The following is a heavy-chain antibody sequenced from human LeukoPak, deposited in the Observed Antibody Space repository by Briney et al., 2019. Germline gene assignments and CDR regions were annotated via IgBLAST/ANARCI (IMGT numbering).Heavy chain of an antibody. D-gene: IGHD5-24*01. CDR2: INYRGST. V-gene: IGHV4-59*01. Sequence: SETLSLTCTVSGGSIGTYFWSWIRQPPGKGLEWIGYINYRGSTNYNPSLKSRVTISADTSKSQFSLKLSSVTAADTAVYYCARVAGDGYNDCGLDVWGQGTTVIVSS. J-gene: IGHJ6*02. CDR1: GGSIGTYF. CDR3: ARVAGDGYNDCGLDV.